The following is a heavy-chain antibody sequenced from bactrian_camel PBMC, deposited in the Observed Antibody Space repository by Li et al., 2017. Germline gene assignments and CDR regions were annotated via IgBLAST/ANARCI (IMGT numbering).Heavy chain of an antibody. V-gene: IGHV3S53*01. D-gene: IGHD2*01. CDR3: AATAGGMQGIRIRWSDFGY. J-gene: IGHJ6*01. CDR2: VTGGT. Sequence: HVQLVESGGGSVQAGGSLRLSCVAAGATYIPVCMGWLRQGPGQAREVVAVVTGGTWYSESVRGRFTISQDNAKNSVYLQMDNLKPEDTAKYYCAATAGGMQGIRIRWSDFGYWGQGTQVTVS. CDR1: GATYIPVC.